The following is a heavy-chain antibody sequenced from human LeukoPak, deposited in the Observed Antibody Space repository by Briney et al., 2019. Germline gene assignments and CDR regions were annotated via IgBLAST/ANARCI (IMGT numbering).Heavy chain of an antibody. Sequence: GGSLRLSCAASGFTFNSYCMNWVRQAPGKGLEWVSYITSGGSTINYADSVKGRFTISRDDAKNSLYLQMNSLRDEDTAVYYCARSSGGKFDYWGQGTLVTVSS. CDR2: ITSGGSTI. J-gene: IGHJ4*02. D-gene: IGHD1-26*01. CDR3: ARSSGGKFDY. V-gene: IGHV3-48*02. CDR1: GFTFNSYC.